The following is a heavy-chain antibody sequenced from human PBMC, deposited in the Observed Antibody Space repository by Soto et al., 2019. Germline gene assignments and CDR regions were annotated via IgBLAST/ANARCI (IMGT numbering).Heavy chain of an antibody. J-gene: IGHJ6*03. CDR3: AIENYWRLYSCYYFYYMDA. D-gene: IGHD5-18*01. Sequence: WGSLRLSCAASGGTFSGYWRSWIRQAPGKGLEWVANINQDGSEKYYVDSVRGRFTIARDNAKKSLYLHMNSLRAEDEAVAYCAIENYWRLYSCYYFYYMDAWGKGTLVTVSS. CDR2: INQDGSEK. CDR1: GGTFSGYW. V-gene: IGHV3-7*03.